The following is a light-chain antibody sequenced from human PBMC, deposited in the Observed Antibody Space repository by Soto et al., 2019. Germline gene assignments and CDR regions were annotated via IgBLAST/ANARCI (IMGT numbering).Light chain of an antibody. CDR1: QSVSSSY. V-gene: IGKV3-20*01. Sequence: EIVLTQSPGTLSLSPGERATLSCRASQSVSSSYLAWYQQKPGQAPRLLIYGASSRATGIPDRFSGSGSATDFALTISRLEPEDFAVYYCEQYGSSPPWTVGQGTKVEIK. CDR3: EQYGSSPPWT. CDR2: GAS. J-gene: IGKJ1*01.